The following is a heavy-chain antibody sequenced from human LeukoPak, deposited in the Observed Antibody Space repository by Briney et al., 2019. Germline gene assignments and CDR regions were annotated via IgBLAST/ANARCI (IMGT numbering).Heavy chain of an antibody. D-gene: IGHD3-22*01. Sequence: GGSLRLSCAASGFTFSSYAMSWVRQAPGKGLEWVSAISGSGGSTYYADSVKGRFTISRDNSKNTLYLQMNSLRAEDTAVYYCAKGAYSMIVVVIHAFDIWGQGTMVTVSS. V-gene: IGHV3-23*01. CDR3: AKGAYSMIVVVIHAFDI. CDR2: ISGSGGST. J-gene: IGHJ3*02. CDR1: GFTFSSYA.